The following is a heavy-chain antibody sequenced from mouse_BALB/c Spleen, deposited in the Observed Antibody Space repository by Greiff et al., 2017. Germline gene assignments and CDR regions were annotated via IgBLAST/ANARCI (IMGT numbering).Heavy chain of an antibody. V-gene: IGHV5-4*02. D-gene: IGHD2-2*01. CDR3: ARQDYYAYDKESLDY. CDR1: GFTFSDYY. CDR2: ISDGGSYT. Sequence: DVQLVESGGGLVKPGGSLKLSCAASGFTFSDYYMYWVRQTPEKRLEWVATISDGGSYTYYPDSVKGRFTISRDNAKNNLYLQISSLKSEETAMYYYARQDYYAYDKESLDYGGQGTTLTVSS. J-gene: IGHJ2*01.